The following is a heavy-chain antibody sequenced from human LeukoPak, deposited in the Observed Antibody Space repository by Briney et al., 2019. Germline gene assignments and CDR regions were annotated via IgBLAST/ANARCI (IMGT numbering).Heavy chain of an antibody. CDR1: SDSINSGNYY. V-gene: IGHV4-61*02. CDR2: IYSSGST. Sequence: SQTLSLTCTVSSDSINSGNYYWNWIRQPAGKGLEWIGRIYSSGSTNYNPSLKSRVTISVDTSKNQFSLKLSSVTAADTAVYYCARYEAVAGVFDYWGQGTLVTVSS. D-gene: IGHD6-19*01. CDR3: ARYEAVAGVFDY. J-gene: IGHJ4*02.